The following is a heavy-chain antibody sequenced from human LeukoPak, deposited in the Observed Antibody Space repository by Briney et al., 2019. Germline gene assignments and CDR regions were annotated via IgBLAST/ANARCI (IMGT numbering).Heavy chain of an antibody. CDR3: ARGYTSASS. D-gene: IGHD6-19*01. CDR2: ISYDGTNK. V-gene: IGHV3-30*04. Sequence: PGGSLRLSCAASGFTFNILAMHWVRQAPGKGLEWVAVISYDGTNKYYADSVKGRFTISRDNSKNTLYLQMDSLRDDDMSVYYCARGYTSASSWGQGTLVTVSS. CDR1: GFTFNILA. J-gene: IGHJ4*02.